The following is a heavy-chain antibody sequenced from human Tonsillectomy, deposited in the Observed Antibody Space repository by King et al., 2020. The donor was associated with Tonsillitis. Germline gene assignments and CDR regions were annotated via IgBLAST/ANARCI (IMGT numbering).Heavy chain of an antibody. V-gene: IGHV3-23*04. CDR3: AKIIRELRVDYNGMDV. Sequence: VQLVEYGGGLVQPGGSLRLSCAASGFTFSSYAMSWVRQVPGKGLEWVATIICTGGSTYYADSVKGRFIISRDNSKNTLFLQMTSLRAEDTAVYYCAKIIRELRVDYNGMDVWGQGTTVTVSS. D-gene: IGHD1-7*01. CDR1: GFTFSSYA. CDR2: IICTGGST. J-gene: IGHJ6*02.